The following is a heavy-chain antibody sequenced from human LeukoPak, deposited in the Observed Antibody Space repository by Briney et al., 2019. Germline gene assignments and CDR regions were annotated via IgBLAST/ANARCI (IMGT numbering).Heavy chain of an antibody. J-gene: IGHJ6*02. CDR1: GYTFTGYY. V-gene: IGHV1-2*02. CDR2: INPNSGGT. D-gene: IGHD6-6*01. Sequence: ASVKVSCKASGYTFTGYYMHWVRQAPGQGLEWMGWINPNSGGTNYAQKFQGRVTMTRDTSISTAYMGLSRLRSDDTAVYYCARAASIAARYYYYYGMDVWGQGTTVTVSS. CDR3: ARAASIAARYYYYYGMDV.